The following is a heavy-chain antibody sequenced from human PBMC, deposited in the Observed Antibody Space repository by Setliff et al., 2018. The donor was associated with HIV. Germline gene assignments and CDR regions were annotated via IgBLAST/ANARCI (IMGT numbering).Heavy chain of an antibody. Sequence: SETLSLTCTVSHFSIDNGYYWGWIRQPPGKGLEWIASISHSGNTYYNPSLKSRVSISLDTSKNQFSLKLSSVTAADTAIYFCAREGGYDYGYTIFYWGQGTLVTVSS. CDR3: AREGGYDYGYTIFY. D-gene: IGHD5-18*01. CDR1: HFSIDNGYY. CDR2: ISHSGNT. V-gene: IGHV4-38-2*02. J-gene: IGHJ4*02.